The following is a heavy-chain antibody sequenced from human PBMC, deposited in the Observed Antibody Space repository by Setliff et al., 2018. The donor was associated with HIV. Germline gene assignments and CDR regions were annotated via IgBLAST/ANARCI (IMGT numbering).Heavy chain of an antibody. J-gene: IGHJ4*02. CDR2: FHTGGKS. Sequence: SETLSLTCTVSGESIRNYYWSWIRQPAGKGLEWIGRFHTGGKSSYNTSLKSRGTISVETSKNQLSLKLSCVTAADTAGYYCARSYSSGYTYGYIDSWAQGTLVTVSS. D-gene: IGHD5-18*01. V-gene: IGHV4-4*07. CDR1: GESIRNYY. CDR3: ARSYSSGYTYGYIDS.